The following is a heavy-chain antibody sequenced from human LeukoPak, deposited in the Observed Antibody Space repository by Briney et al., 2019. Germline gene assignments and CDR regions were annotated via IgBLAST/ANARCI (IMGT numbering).Heavy chain of an antibody. CDR3: ARVEVGAANRQWYGMDV. CDR2: VDYRGNT. CDR1: GVSISSYY. J-gene: IGHJ6*02. Sequence: SETLSLTCTISGVSISSYYWSWIRQPPGKGLEWIGYVDYRGNTNYNPSLKSRVTISIDTSKSLFSLKLNSVTAADTAVYYCARVEVGAANRQWYGMDVWGQGTTVTVSS. D-gene: IGHD2-15*01. V-gene: IGHV4-59*01.